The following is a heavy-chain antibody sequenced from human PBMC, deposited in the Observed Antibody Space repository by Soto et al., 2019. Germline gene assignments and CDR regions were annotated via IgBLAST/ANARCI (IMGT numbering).Heavy chain of an antibody. Sequence: GGSLRLSCAASGFTFSSYAMSWVRQAPGKGLEWVSSISGSGGGTYYADSVRGRFTFSRDNSKNTLYLQMNSLRAEDTAVYYCAKFGMATTKRSPPYYIDYWGQGALVTVS. CDR3: AKFGMATTKRSPPYYIDY. J-gene: IGHJ4*02. D-gene: IGHD1-1*01. CDR2: ISGSGGGT. V-gene: IGHV3-23*01. CDR1: GFTFSSYA.